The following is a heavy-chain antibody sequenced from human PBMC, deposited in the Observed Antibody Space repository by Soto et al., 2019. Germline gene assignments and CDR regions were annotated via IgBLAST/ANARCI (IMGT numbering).Heavy chain of an antibody. J-gene: IGHJ6*03. V-gene: IGHV2-26*01. Sequence: QVTLKESGPVLVKPTETLTLTCTVSGFSLSNARMGVSWIRQPPGKALEWLAHIFSNDEKSYSTSLKSRLTSTKDTSKSQVVLTMTNMDPVDTATYYCARIQDGDYESDYYYYMDVWGKGTTVTVSS. D-gene: IGHD4-17*01. CDR1: GFSLSNARMG. CDR3: ARIQDGDYESDYYYYMDV. CDR2: IFSNDEK.